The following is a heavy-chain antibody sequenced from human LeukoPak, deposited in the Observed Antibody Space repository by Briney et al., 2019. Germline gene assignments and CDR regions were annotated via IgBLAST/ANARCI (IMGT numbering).Heavy chain of an antibody. CDR3: ARLYYDILTGYPPLVWFDP. J-gene: IGHJ5*02. Sequence: ASVKVSCKASGYTFTSYGISWVRQAPGQGLEWMGWISAYNGNTNYAQKLQGRVTMNTDTSTSTAYMELRSLRSDDTAVYYCARLYYDILTGYPPLVWFDPWGQGTLVTVSS. D-gene: IGHD3-9*01. V-gene: IGHV1-18*01. CDR2: ISAYNGNT. CDR1: GYTFTSYG.